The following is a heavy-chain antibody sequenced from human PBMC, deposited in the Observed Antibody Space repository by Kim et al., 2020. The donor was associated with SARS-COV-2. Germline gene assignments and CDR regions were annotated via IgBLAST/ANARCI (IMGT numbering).Heavy chain of an antibody. CDR1: GFTVSSNY. V-gene: IGHV3-66*01. J-gene: IGHJ6*02. CDR3: AREMVRGGTPFYYGMDV. Sequence: GGSLRLSCAASGFTVSSNYMSWVRQAPGKGLEWVSVIYSGGSTYYADSVKGRFTISRDNSKNTLYLQMNSLRAEDTAVYYCAREMVRGGTPFYYGMDVWGQGTTVTVSS. D-gene: IGHD3-10*01. CDR2: IYSGGST.